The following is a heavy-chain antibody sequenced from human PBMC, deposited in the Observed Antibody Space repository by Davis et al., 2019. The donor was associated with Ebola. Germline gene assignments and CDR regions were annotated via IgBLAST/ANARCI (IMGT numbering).Heavy chain of an antibody. Sequence: AASVTVSCKASGYTFTGYYMHWVRQAPGQGLEWMGWINPNSGGTNYAQKFQGWATMTRDTSISTAYMELSRLRSADTAVYYCARDQRGYCSSTSCYGEDYFYGMDVWGQGTTVTVSS. V-gene: IGHV1-2*04. CDR2: INPNSGGT. D-gene: IGHD2-2*01. CDR1: GYTFTGYY. CDR3: ARDQRGYCSSTSCYGEDYFYGMDV. J-gene: IGHJ6*02.